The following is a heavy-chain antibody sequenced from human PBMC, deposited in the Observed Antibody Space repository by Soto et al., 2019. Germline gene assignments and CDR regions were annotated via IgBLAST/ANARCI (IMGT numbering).Heavy chain of an antibody. CDR2: INAGIGNT. CDR3: AVGYSGYDYAFDI. CDR1: GYTFTSSS. J-gene: IGHJ3*02. V-gene: IGHV1-3*01. Sequence: QVQLVQSGAEVKKPGASVKVSCKASGYTFTSSSVHWVRQAPGQRLEWMGWINAGIGNTKQSQKFQGRVILTRDTSASTAYMELSSLRSEDTAVYYCAVGYSGYDYAFDIWGHGTMVTVSS. D-gene: IGHD5-12*01.